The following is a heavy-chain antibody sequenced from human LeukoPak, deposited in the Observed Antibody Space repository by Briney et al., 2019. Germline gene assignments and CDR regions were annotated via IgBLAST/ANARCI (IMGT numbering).Heavy chain of an antibody. CDR1: GFTFRSYA. V-gene: IGHV3-21*01. D-gene: IGHD5-24*01. J-gene: IGHJ4*02. CDR2: ISSSSSYI. Sequence: GGSLRLSCAASGFTFRSYAMNWVRQAPGKGLEWVSSISSSSSYIYYADSVKGRFTISRDNAKNSLYLQMNSLRAEDTAVYYCASTVEMATTRDYWGQGTLVTVSS. CDR3: ASTVEMATTRDY.